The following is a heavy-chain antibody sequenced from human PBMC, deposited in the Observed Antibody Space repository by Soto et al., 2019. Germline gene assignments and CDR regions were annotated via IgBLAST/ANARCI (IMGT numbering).Heavy chain of an antibody. D-gene: IGHD5-18*01. J-gene: IGHJ5*02. CDR2: IYYSGST. CDR3: ARGVPYSYGYVSWFDP. V-gene: IGHV4-61*01. CDR1: GGSVSSGSYY. Sequence: QVQLQESGPGLVKPSETLSLTCTVSGGSVSSGSYYWSWIRQPPGKGLEWIGYIYYSGSTNYNPSLQSRATISVDTSKNQFSLKLSSVTAADTAVYYCARGVPYSYGYVSWFDPWGQGTLVTVSS.